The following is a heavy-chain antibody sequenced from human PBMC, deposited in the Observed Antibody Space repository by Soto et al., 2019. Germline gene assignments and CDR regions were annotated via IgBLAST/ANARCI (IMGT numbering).Heavy chain of an antibody. V-gene: IGHV4-31*03. D-gene: IGHD3-9*01. J-gene: IGHJ4*02. CDR2: IYYSGST. CDR1: GGSISSGGYY. CDR3: ARETEGPVYYDILTGYYTWVFFDY. Sequence: SETLSLTCTVSGGSISSGGYYWSWIRQHPGKGLEWIGYIYYSGSTYYNPSLKSRVTISVDTSKNQFSLKLSSVTAADTAVYYCARETEGPVYYDILTGYYTWVFFDYCGQGTLVTVSS.